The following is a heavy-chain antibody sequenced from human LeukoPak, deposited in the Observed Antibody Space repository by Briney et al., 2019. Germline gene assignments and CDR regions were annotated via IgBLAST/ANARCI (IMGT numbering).Heavy chain of an antibody. CDR3: ASLVGPSPFFDY. CDR1: GGSISSGGYY. J-gene: IGHJ4*02. V-gene: IGHV4-31*03. Sequence: PSETLSLTCTVSGGSISSGGYYWTWIRQHPGKGLEWIGYIYYSGSTYYNPSLKSRVTISVDTSKNQFSLKLSSVTAADTAVYYCASLVGPSPFFDYWGQGTLVTVSS. D-gene: IGHD2-2*01. CDR2: IYYSGST.